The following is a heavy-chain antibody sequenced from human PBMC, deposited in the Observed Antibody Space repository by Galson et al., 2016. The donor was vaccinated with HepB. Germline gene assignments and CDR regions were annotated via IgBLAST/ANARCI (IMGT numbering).Heavy chain of an antibody. CDR3: ARDYGDYFTDY. Sequence: SLRLSCAASGFTFSNYWMSWVRQAPGKGLDWVAYILQDGSEKYYVDSVKGRFTISRDNARNSLYLQMNSLRAEDTAVYYCARDYGDYFTDYWGQGTLVTVSS. CDR1: GFTFSNYW. V-gene: IGHV3-7*01. J-gene: IGHJ4*02. CDR2: ILQDGSEK. D-gene: IGHD4-17*01.